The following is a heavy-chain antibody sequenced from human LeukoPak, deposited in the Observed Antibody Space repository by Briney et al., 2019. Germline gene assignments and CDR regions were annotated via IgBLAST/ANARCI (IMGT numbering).Heavy chain of an antibody. Sequence: SETLSLTCTVSGGSVSSGSFYWGWIRQPPGKGLEYIGSVYYSGNTYYNPSLKSRVTISVDTSKNQFSLKLSSVTAADTAVYSCARLEASINWFDPWGQGALVTVSS. J-gene: IGHJ5*02. CDR1: GGSVSSGSFY. CDR2: VYYSGNT. V-gene: IGHV4-39*01. CDR3: ARLEASINWFDP. D-gene: IGHD3-9*01.